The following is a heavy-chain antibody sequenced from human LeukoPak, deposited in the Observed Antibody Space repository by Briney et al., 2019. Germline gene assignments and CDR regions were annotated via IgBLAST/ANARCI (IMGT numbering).Heavy chain of an antibody. V-gene: IGHV4-59*08. CDR3: VMTQKWLAFDY. Sequence: SETLSLTCAVSGGSISGRYWSWIRQPPGKGLEWIANWRYDGSPNYTPSLESRATISLDTSKNQFSLRLTSVTAADTAVYYCVMTQKWLAFDYWGQGILVTDSS. J-gene: IGHJ4*02. CDR2: WRYDGSP. D-gene: IGHD6-19*01. CDR1: GGSISGRY.